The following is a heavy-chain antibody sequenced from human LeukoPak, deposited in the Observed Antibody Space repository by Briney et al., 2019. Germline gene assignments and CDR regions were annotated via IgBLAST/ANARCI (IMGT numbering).Heavy chain of an antibody. V-gene: IGHV4-4*07. CDR2: IYTSGST. D-gene: IGHD3-10*01. CDR1: GGSISSYY. J-gene: IGHJ3*02. CDR3: ARGTGSYYIGDAFDI. Sequence: SSETLSLTCTVSGGSISSYYWSWIRQPAGKGLEWIGRIYTSGSTNYNPSLKSRVTMSVDTSKNQFSLKLSSVTAADTAVYYCARGTGSYYIGDAFDIWGQGTMVTVSS.